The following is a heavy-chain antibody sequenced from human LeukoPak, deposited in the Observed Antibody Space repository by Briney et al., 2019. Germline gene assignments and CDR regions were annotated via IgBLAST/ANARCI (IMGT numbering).Heavy chain of an antibody. CDR3: ARGPLLWGYSSGWHEYFQH. Sequence: SETLSLTCTVSGGSISSYYRSWIRQPPGKGLEWIGYIYYSGSTNYNPSLKSRGTISVDTSKNQFSLKLSSVTAADTAVYYCARGPLLWGYSSGWHEYFQHWGQGTLVTVSS. V-gene: IGHV4-59*01. CDR1: GGSISSYY. D-gene: IGHD6-19*01. J-gene: IGHJ1*01. CDR2: IYYSGST.